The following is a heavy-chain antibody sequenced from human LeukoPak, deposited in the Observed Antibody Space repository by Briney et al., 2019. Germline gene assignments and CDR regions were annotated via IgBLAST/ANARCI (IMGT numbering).Heavy chain of an antibody. D-gene: IGHD2-8*02. CDR2: IFPSGGEI. Sequence: WGSLRLSCAASGFTFSTFAMIWVRQPPGKGLEWVSSIFPSGGEIHYADSVRGRFTISRDNSKSTLSLQMNSLRVEDTAIYYCATYRQVLLPFESWGQGTLVTVSS. J-gene: IGHJ4*02. V-gene: IGHV3-23*01. CDR3: ATYRQVLLPFES. CDR1: GFTFSTFA.